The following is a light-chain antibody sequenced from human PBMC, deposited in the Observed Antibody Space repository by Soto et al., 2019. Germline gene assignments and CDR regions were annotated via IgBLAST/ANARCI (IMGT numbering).Light chain of an antibody. CDR1: QSISNW. J-gene: IGKJ1*01. CDR3: QQYNKT. V-gene: IGKV1-5*03. CDR2: QAS. Sequence: DIQMTQSPSTLSAAVGDKVTITCQASQSISNWLAWYQQKPGKAPKLLIYQASSLESGVPGRFSGSGSGTEFILTISNLQPDDFATYYCQQYNKTFGQGTKVEIK.